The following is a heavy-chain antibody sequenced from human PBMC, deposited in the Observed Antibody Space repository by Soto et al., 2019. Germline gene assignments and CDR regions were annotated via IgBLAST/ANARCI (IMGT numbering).Heavy chain of an antibody. Sequence: SETLSLTCAVYGGSFSGYYWSWIRQPPGKGLEWIGEINHSGSTNYNPSLKSRVTISVDTSKNQFSLKLSSVTAADTAVYYCARGLGFNRSGYYRHYFDYWGQGTLVTVSS. J-gene: IGHJ4*02. CDR1: GGSFSGYY. D-gene: IGHD3-3*01. CDR2: INHSGST. CDR3: ARGLGFNRSGYYRHYFDY. V-gene: IGHV4-34*01.